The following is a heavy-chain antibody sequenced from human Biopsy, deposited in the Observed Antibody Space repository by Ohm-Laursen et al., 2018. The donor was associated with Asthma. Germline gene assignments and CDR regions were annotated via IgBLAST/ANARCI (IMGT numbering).Heavy chain of an antibody. CDR1: GFSLSSSGAN. Sequence: TQTLTLTCSFSGFSLSSSGANVNWIRQPPGKALEWLARIDWEEDKFYSTSLRTRLTISKGSTEDQVVLTMTNMGPVDTATYYCTRHNDYWGPGILVTVSS. CDR3: TRHNDY. D-gene: IGHD1-14*01. CDR2: IDWEEDK. J-gene: IGHJ4*02. V-gene: IGHV2-70*04.